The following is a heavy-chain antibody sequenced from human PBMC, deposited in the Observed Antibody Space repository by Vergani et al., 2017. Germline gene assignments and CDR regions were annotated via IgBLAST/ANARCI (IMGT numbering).Heavy chain of an antibody. Sequence: QVQLQESGPGLVKPSETLSLTCTVSGGSIRSYYWSWIRQPAGKGLEWIGRIQSSGSTNYNPALKSRITLSVDTSKNHFSLRLTSVTAADTAVYYCARDLGSGWYDFWGQGLLVSVSS. CDR3: ARDLGSGWYDF. J-gene: IGHJ4*02. V-gene: IGHV4-4*07. CDR1: GGSIRSYY. CDR2: IQSSGST. D-gene: IGHD6-13*01.